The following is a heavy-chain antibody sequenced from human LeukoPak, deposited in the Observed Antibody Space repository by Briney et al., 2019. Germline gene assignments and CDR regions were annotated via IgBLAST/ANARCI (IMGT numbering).Heavy chain of an antibody. J-gene: IGHJ4*02. CDR2: IYYSGSP. D-gene: IGHD3-9*01. V-gene: IGHV4-39*07. Sequence: SETLSLTCTVSGGSISNNNYYWAWIRQPPGKGLECIGSIYYSGSPYYNPSLQTRVTMSIDYSKNQISLEVTSVTAADTAIYYCGKTDIYFNPIDYWGPGSLVTVSS. CDR1: GGSISNNNYY. CDR3: GKTDIYFNPIDY.